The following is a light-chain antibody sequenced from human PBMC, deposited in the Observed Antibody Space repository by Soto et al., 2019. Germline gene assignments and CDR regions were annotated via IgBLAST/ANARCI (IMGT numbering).Light chain of an antibody. CDR3: QQRSNWPPVIT. V-gene: IGKV3-11*01. CDR1: QSFSSY. Sequence: EIVLTQSPATLSLSPGERATLSCRASQSFSSYLAWYQQKPGPAPRLLIYDASKRATGLPARFSGRGSGTDFTLTISSLEPEDFAVYYCQQRSNWPPVITFGQGTRLEIK. CDR2: DAS. J-gene: IGKJ5*01.